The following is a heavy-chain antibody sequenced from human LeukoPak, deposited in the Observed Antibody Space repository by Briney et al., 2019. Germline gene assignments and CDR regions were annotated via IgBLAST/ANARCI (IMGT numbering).Heavy chain of an antibody. CDR3: TRRDY. CDR1: GYIFTNYG. J-gene: IGHJ4*02. V-gene: IGHV5-51*01. Sequence: GESLKISCKGSGYIFTNYGIGWVRQMPGKGLEWMGIIYPGDSETRYSPSFQGQVTMSADKSIGTAYLQWSSLKASDTAIYYCTRRDYWGQGTLVTVSS. CDR2: IYPGDSET.